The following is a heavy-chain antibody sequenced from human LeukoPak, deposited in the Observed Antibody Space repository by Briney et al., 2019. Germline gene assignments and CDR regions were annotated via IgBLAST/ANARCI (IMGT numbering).Heavy chain of an antibody. D-gene: IGHD3-10*01. J-gene: IGHJ4*02. CDR3: AKDSSGLLWFGELSGTFDY. CDR1: GFTFSSYA. Sequence: GGSLRFSCAASGFTFSSYAMSWVRQAPGKGLEGVSAISGSGASTYYADSVKGRFTISRDNYKNTLYLQMNSLRAEDTAVYYCAKDSSGLLWFGELSGTFDYWGQGTLVTVSS. CDR2: ISGSGAST. V-gene: IGHV3-23*01.